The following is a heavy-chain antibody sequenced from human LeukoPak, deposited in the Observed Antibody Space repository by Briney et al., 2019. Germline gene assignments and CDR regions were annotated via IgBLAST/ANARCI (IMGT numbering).Heavy chain of an antibody. CDR2: VNPNNGGT. D-gene: IGHD4-17*01. CDR1: GYAFTVYY. Sequence: ASVKVSCKASGYAFTVYYMHWVRQAPGQGLEWTGWVNPNNGGTNPAQKFQGRVTMTRDKSNSTAYMELSRLRFDDTAVYYCARVPYGDYVFGWFDPWGQGTLVTVSS. J-gene: IGHJ5*02. V-gene: IGHV1-2*02. CDR3: ARVPYGDYVFGWFDP.